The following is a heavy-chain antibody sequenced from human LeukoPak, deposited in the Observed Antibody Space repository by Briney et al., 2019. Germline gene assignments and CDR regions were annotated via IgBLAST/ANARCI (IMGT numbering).Heavy chain of an antibody. J-gene: IGHJ4*02. V-gene: IGHV4-59*01. CDR3: ARGEGYCSGGSCYPGRYFDN. Sequence: PSETLSLTCTVSGGSINNYYWNWIRQPPGKGLEWIGYITGSIYFSGSTKYDPSLESRVTMSVDTSKNQFSLRLRSVTAADTAVYYCARGEGYCSGGSCYPGRYFDNWGQGTLVAVSS. CDR1: GGSINNYY. CDR2: ITGSIYFSGST. D-gene: IGHD2-15*01.